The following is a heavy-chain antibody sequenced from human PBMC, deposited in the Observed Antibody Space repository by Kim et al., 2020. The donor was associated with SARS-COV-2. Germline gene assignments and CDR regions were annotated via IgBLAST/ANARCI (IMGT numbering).Heavy chain of an antibody. CDR3: ARQVDYYYYGMDV. J-gene: IGHJ6*02. CDR2: IYPGDSDT. CDR1: GYSFTSYW. V-gene: IGHV5-51*01. Sequence: GESLKISCKGSGYSFTSYWIGWVRQMPGKGLEWMGIIYPGDSDTRYSPSFQGQVTISADKSISTTYLQWSSLKASDTAMYYCARQVDYYYYGMDVWGQGTTVTVSS. D-gene: IGHD2-15*01.